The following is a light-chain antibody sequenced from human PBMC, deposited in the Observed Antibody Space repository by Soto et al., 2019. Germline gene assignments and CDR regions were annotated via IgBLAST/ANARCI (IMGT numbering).Light chain of an antibody. V-gene: IGLV1-44*01. CDR3: AAWDDSLNGYV. Sequence: QSALTQPPSASGTPGQRVTISCSGSSSNIGSKDVNWYQQLPETAPKVLMYSNNQRPSGVPDRFSGSKSGTSASLAISGFQSEDEADYYCAAWDDSLNGYVFGTGTKVTVL. CDR1: SSNIGSKD. CDR2: SNN. J-gene: IGLJ1*01.